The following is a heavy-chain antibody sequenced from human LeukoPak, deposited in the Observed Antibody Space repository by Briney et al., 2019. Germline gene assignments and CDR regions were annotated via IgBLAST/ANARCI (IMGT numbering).Heavy chain of an antibody. D-gene: IGHD1-26*01. CDR2: IYSGGST. J-gene: IGHJ6*03. V-gene: IGHV3-53*01. Sequence: GGSLRLSCAASGFTVSSNYMSWVRQAPGKGLEWVSVIYSGGSTYYADSVKGRFTISRDNSKNTLYLQMNSLRAEDTAVYYCARDYRGSYDYYYYMDVWGKGTTVTVSS. CDR3: ARDYRGSYDYYYYMDV. CDR1: GFTVSSNY.